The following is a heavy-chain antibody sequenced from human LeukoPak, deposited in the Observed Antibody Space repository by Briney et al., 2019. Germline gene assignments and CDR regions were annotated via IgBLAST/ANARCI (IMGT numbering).Heavy chain of an antibody. J-gene: IGHJ4*02. Sequence: ASVKDSCKASGYTFTGYHIHRVRQAPGQGLKWMGRINPYSGDTNFAQKFQGRVTMTRDTSITTAYMDLSSLTPDDTAVYFCARDQGSLTRSWYTGYWGQGTQVTVSS. CDR2: INPYSGDT. CDR3: ARDQGSLTRSWYTGY. D-gene: IGHD6-13*01. CDR1: GYTFTGYH. V-gene: IGHV1-2*06.